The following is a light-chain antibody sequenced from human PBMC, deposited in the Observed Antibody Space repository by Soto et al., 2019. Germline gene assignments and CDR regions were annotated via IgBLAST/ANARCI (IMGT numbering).Light chain of an antibody. Sequence: QSALTQPASVSGSPGQPITISCTGTSSDVGGYDLVSWYQRHPGKAPKLIIYDVSKRPSGVPDRFSGSKSGKTASLTISGLQTAEEADYYCCSYACLYVVFGGGTKVTVL. V-gene: IGLV2-23*02. CDR2: DVS. J-gene: IGLJ2*01. CDR3: CSYACLYVV. CDR1: SSDVGGYDL.